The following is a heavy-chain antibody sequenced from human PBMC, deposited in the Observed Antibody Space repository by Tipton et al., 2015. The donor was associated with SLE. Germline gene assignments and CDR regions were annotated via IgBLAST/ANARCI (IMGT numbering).Heavy chain of an antibody. D-gene: IGHD7-27*01. CDR1: GFTFDDYA. CDR3: AKDAWGLGKRGAFDI. CDR2: ISWNSGSI. Sequence: SLRLSCAASGFTFDDYAMHWVRQAPGKGLEWVSGISWNSGSIGYADSVKGRFTISRDNAKNSLYLQMNSLRAEDTALYYCAKDAWGLGKRGAFDIWGQGTMVTVSS. J-gene: IGHJ3*02. V-gene: IGHV3-9*01.